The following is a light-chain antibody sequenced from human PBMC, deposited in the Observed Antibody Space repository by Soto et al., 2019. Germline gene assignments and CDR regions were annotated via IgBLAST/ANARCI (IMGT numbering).Light chain of an antibody. Sequence: DIQMTQSPSTLSASVGDRVTITCRASQSISSWLAWYQQKPGKAPKLLMFKASTLESGVPSRFSGSGSGTEFTLTISSLQPDDFASYYCQQYNSYPWKFGQGTKVDIK. J-gene: IGKJ1*01. CDR1: QSISSW. V-gene: IGKV1-5*03. CDR2: KAS. CDR3: QQYNSYPWK.